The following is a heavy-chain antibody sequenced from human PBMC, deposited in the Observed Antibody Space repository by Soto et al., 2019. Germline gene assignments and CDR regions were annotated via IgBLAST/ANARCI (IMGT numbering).Heavy chain of an antibody. V-gene: IGHV4-31*01. CDR1: GVSMSSGGYY. J-gene: IGHJ3*02. D-gene: IGHD3-10*01. Sequence: QVQLQESGPGLVKPSQTLSLTCTVSGVSMSSGGYYWTWIRQHPGKGLEWIGYTYYSGSTYYNPSLKGLLTISVDTSKNQFSLRLSSVTAADTAVYYCAREEAGAFDIWGQGTMVTVSS. CDR3: AREEAGAFDI. CDR2: TYYSGST.